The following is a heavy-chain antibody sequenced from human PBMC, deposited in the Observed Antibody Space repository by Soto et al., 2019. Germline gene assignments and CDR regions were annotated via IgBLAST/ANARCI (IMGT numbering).Heavy chain of an antibody. J-gene: IGHJ4*02. CDR2: ISGSGGLT. CDR3: VKDWRVGIPRGDY. D-gene: IGHD1-26*01. CDR1: GFTFSSYG. V-gene: IGHV3-NL1*01. Sequence: QVQLVESGGGVVQPGRSLRLSCAASGFTFSSYGMHWVRQAPGKGLEWVAVISGSGGLTYYADSVEGRFTISRDNLQNTLYLQMNSLRVEDTAVYHCVKDWRVGIPRGDYWGQGSLVTVSS.